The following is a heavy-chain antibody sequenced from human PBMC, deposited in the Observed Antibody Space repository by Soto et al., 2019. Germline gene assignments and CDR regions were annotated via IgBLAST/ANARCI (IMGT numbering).Heavy chain of an antibody. CDR1: GDSVSSNSAA. D-gene: IGHD6-13*01. CDR3: TREGLAASGSLDY. CDR2: TYYRSRWYN. V-gene: IGHV6-1*01. J-gene: IGHJ4*02. Sequence: SQTLSLTCAISGDSVSSNSAAWNWIRQSPSRGLEWLGRTYYRSRWYNDYAVSVKSRITINPDTSKNQFSLQLNSVTPEDTAVYFCTREGLAASGSLDYWGQGTLVTVSS.